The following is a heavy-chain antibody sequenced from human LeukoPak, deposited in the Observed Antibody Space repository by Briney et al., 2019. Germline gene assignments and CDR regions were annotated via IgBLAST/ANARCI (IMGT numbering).Heavy chain of an antibody. D-gene: IGHD5-24*01. CDR1: GGSISSRNYY. V-gene: IGHV4-61*02. Sequence: SQTLSLTCTVSGGSISSRNYYWSWIRQPAGKGLEWIGRIYTSGSTNYNPSLKSRVTISVDTSKNQFSLKLSSVTAEDTDVYYCAREMATINDYFDYWGQGPLVTVSS. CDR3: AREMATINDYFDY. J-gene: IGHJ4*02. CDR2: IYTSGST.